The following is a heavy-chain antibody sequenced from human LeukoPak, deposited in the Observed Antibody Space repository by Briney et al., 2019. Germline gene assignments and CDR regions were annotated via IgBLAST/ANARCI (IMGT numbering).Heavy chain of an antibody. D-gene: IGHD6-13*01. V-gene: IGHV3-7*01. CDR2: IKQDGSEK. Sequence: GGSLRLSCAAPVFTFSSYWMSWVRQAPGKRLEWVANIKQDGSEKYYVDSVKGRFTISRDNAKNSLYLQMNSLRAEDTAVYYCASQRGRSSWFYFDYWGQGTLVTVSS. J-gene: IGHJ4*02. CDR3: ASQRGRSSWFYFDY. CDR1: VFTFSSYW.